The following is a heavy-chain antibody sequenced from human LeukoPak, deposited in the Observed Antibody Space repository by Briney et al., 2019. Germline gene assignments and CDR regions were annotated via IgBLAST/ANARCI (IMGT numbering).Heavy chain of an antibody. Sequence: VASVKVSCKASGYTFTSYDINWVRQATGQGLEWMGWMNPNSGNTGYAQKFQGRVTITRNTSISTAYMELSSLRSEDTAVYYCARGPTPSYYYDSSEVVWFDPWGQGTLVTVSS. CDR1: GYTFTSYD. V-gene: IGHV1-8*03. CDR3: ARGPTPSYYYDSSEVVWFDP. J-gene: IGHJ5*02. D-gene: IGHD3-22*01. CDR2: MNPNSGNT.